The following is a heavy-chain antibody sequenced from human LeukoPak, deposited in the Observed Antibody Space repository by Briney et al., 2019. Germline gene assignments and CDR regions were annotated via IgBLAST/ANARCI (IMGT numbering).Heavy chain of an antibody. Sequence: GGSLRLSCAASGFTFSSYGMHWVRQAPGKGLEWVAGILYDGSNKYYVDSVKGRFTISRDNSKNTLYLQMNSLRAEDTGVYYRAKDKIVGTTRVYYFDYWGQGTLVTVSS. CDR1: GFTFSSYG. CDR3: AKDKIVGTTRVYYFDY. D-gene: IGHD1-26*01. CDR2: ILYDGSNK. V-gene: IGHV3-30*18. J-gene: IGHJ4*02.